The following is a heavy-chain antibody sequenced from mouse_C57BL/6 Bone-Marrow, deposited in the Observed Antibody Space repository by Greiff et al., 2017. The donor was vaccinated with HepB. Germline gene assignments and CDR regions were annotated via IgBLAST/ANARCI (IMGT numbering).Heavy chain of an antibody. CDR1: GYTFTDYN. Sequence: EVKLQESGPELVKPGASVKIPCKASGYTFTDYNMDWVKQSHGKSLEWIGDINPNNGGTIYNQKFKGKATLTVDKSSSTAYMELRSLTSEDTAVYYCARSGYGNYEPAWFAYWGQGTLVTVSA. CDR2: INPNNGGT. J-gene: IGHJ3*01. V-gene: IGHV1-18*01. D-gene: IGHD2-10*02. CDR3: ARSGYGNYEPAWFAY.